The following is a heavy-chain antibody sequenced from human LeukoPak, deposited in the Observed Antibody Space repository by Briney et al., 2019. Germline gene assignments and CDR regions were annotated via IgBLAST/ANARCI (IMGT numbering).Heavy chain of an antibody. Sequence: SETLSLTCAVYGGSFSGYYWSWIRQPPGKGLEWIGEINHSGSTNYNPSHKSRVTISVDTPKNQFSLKLSSVTAADTAVYYCARVRSGWLGGDYWGQGTLVTVSS. CDR2: INHSGST. CDR1: GGSFSGYY. V-gene: IGHV4-34*01. CDR3: ARVRSGWLGGDY. J-gene: IGHJ4*02. D-gene: IGHD6-19*01.